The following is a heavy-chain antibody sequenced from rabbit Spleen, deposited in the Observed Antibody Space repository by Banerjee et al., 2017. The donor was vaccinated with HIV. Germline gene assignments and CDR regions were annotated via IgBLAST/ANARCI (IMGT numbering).Heavy chain of an antibody. D-gene: IGHD4-1*01. CDR2: IDSGSSGFT. Sequence: QEQPEESGGGLVTPGGTLIVPAHPGFDLSRYGVCWVRQAPGEGLEWIACIDSGSSGFTYYATWAKGRFTCSKTSSTTVTLQMTRLTAADTATYFCVREVAAKFGLWGPGTLVTVS. V-gene: IGHV1S45*01. CDR1: FDLSRYG. J-gene: IGHJ4*01. CDR3: VREVAAKFGL.